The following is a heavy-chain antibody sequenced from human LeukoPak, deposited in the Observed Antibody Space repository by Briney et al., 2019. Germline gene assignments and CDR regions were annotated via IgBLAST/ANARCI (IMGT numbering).Heavy chain of an antibody. D-gene: IGHD3-10*01. J-gene: IGHJ4*02. CDR1: GYTFTGYF. Sequence: ASAKVSCKASGYTFTGYFMNWVRQAPGQGLEWMGWINPNSGDTTYAQKFQGRVTMTRDTSISTAYMELGRLRSDDTAVYYCARAQYYYPHHYYVYWGQGTLVTVSS. CDR2: INPNSGDT. CDR3: ARAQYYYPHHYYVY. V-gene: IGHV1-2*02.